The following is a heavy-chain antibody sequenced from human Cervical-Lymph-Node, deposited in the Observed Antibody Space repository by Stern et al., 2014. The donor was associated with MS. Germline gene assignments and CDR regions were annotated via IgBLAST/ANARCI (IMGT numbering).Heavy chain of an antibody. Sequence: VQLVESGGGVVQPGRSLRISCAASGFTFSSYGIHWVRQTPGKGLEWVAVIWYDGSNKYYADSVKGRFTISRDKSENTVYLQMNSLRPEDTAVYYCAKGDSSSPLEYWGQGTLVTVSS. CDR2: IWYDGSNK. J-gene: IGHJ4*02. V-gene: IGHV3-33*03. CDR3: AKGDSSSPLEY. D-gene: IGHD6-6*01. CDR1: GFTFSSYG.